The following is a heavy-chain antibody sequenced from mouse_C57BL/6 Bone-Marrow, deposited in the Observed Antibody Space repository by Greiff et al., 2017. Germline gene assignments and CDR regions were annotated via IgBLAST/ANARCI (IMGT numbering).Heavy chain of an antibody. V-gene: IGHV1-82*01. CDR2: IYPGDGDT. CDR3: ARQGSYYGNYMAFAY. Sequence: VQLQQSGPELVKPGASVKISCKASGYAFSSSWMNWVKQRPGKGLEWIGRIYPGDGDTNYNGKFKGKATLTADKSSSTAYMQRSSLTSEDSAVYFCARQGSYYGNYMAFAYWGQGTLVTVSA. J-gene: IGHJ3*01. D-gene: IGHD2-1*01. CDR1: GYAFSSSW.